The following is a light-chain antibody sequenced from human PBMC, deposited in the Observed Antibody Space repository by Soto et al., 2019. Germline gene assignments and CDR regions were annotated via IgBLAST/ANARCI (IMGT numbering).Light chain of an antibody. CDR2: STN. Sequence: QTVVTQEPAFSESPGGTVTLTCGLSSGSVSTSYYPSWYQQTPGQAPRTLIYSTNTRSSGVPDRFSGSILGNKAALTITGAQADDESDYYCVLYMGSGISVFGGGTKL. V-gene: IGLV8-61*01. J-gene: IGLJ2*01. CDR3: VLYMGSGISV. CDR1: SGSVSTSYY.